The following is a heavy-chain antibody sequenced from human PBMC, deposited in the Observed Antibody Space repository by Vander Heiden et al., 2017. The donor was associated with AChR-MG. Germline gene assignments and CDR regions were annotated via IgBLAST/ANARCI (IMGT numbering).Heavy chain of an antibody. CDR2: IIAIFGTA. Sequence: QVQLVQSGAEVKKPGSSVKFSCKASAGTFSSYAISWVRQAPGQGLEWMGGIIAIFGTANYAQKFQGRVTITADESTSTAYMELSSLGSEDTAVYYCAGFIVVVPAAPSYYGMDVWGQGTTVTVSS. V-gene: IGHV1-69*01. J-gene: IGHJ6*02. CDR1: AGTFSSYA. D-gene: IGHD2-2*01. CDR3: AGFIVVVPAAPSYYGMDV.